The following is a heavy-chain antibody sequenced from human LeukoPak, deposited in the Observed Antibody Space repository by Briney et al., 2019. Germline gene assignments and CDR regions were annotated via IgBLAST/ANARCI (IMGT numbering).Heavy chain of an antibody. CDR3: ARAGGDRFDY. CDR1: GGSIRTYY. V-gene: IGHV4-59*01. D-gene: IGHD4-17*01. Sequence: SETLSLTCTDSGGSIRTYYWSWIRQPPGKGLEWIGYVYYGGITHYNPSPKSRATITLDTSKNQFSLMLTSVTAADTAVYYCARAGGDRFDYWGQGSLVTVSS. CDR2: VYYGGIT. J-gene: IGHJ4*02.